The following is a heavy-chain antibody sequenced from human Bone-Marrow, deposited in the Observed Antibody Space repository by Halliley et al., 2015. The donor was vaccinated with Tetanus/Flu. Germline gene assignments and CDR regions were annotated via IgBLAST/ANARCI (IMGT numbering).Heavy chain of an antibody. J-gene: IGHJ3*02. CDR2: IYHSGRT. D-gene: IGHD3-22*01. CDR3: ARAYYYETGGDYPLTAFDI. Sequence: IYHSGRTDYKPPLKSRVTISVDTSKKQISLRLNSVTAADTAVYYCARAYYYETGGDYPLTAFDIWGQGTMVTVSS. V-gene: IGHV4-30-2*05.